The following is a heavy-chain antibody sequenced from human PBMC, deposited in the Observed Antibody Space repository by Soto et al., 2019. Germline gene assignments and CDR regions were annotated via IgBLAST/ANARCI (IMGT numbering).Heavy chain of an antibody. CDR1: GFSISNGYY. V-gene: IGHV4-38-2*02. CDR3: ARETFHYYAYIGYYLDY. J-gene: IGHJ4*02. D-gene: IGHD3-22*01. Sequence: PSETLSLTCAVSGFSISNGYYWSWIRQSPGKTLEWIGTISHNWNTNVAPSLQSLVTLSVDTSKNQFSLSLTSVTAADTAIYYCARETFHYYAYIGYYLDYWGQGIPVTVSS. CDR2: ISHNWNT.